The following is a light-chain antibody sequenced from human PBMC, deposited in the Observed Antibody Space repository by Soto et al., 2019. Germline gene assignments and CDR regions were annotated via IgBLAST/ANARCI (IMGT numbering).Light chain of an antibody. Sequence: QSVLTQPASVSGSPGQSIAISCTGTSSDVGGYYSVSWYQQHPGKAPKLLIYVVSNRPSGVSNRFSGSKSGNTASLTISGLQAEDEADYYCSSYTSSSTRVFGGGTKLTVL. CDR1: SSDVGGYYS. J-gene: IGLJ3*02. V-gene: IGLV2-14*01. CDR2: VVS. CDR3: SSYTSSSTRV.